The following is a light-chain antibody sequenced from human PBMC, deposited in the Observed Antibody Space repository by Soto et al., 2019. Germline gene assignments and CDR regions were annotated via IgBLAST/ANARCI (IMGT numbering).Light chain of an antibody. CDR2: DVN. J-gene: IGLJ1*01. Sequence: QSVLAQPASASGSPGQSITISCTGARTDVDGYDYVTWYQQHPGQAPKLMIYDVNNRPSGVSHRFSGSKSGDTASLTISGLQAEDDADYYCSSYTASAPFYIFGTETKVTVL. CDR3: SSYTASAPFYI. V-gene: IGLV2-14*03. CDR1: RTDVDGYDY.